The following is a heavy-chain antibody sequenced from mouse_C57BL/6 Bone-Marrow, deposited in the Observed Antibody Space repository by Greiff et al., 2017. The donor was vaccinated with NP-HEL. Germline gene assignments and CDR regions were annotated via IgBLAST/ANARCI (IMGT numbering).Heavy chain of an antibody. CDR1: GYTFTSYW. Sequence: VQLQQPGAELVKPGASVKLSCKASGYTFTSYWMHCVKQRPGQGLEWIGMIHPNSGSTNYNEKFKSKATLTVDKSSSTAYMQLSSLTSEDSAVYYCARSHYGSSPYWYFDVWGTGTTVTVSS. J-gene: IGHJ1*03. D-gene: IGHD1-1*01. V-gene: IGHV1-64*01. CDR2: IHPNSGST. CDR3: ARSHYGSSPYWYFDV.